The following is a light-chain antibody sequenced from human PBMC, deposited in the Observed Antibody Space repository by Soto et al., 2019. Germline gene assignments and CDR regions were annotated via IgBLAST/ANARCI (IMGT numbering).Light chain of an antibody. CDR2: DAS. V-gene: IGKV3-20*01. J-gene: IGKJ1*01. CDR1: QSVSSSY. CDR3: QQYGSSPRT. Sequence: NVLTQSPGTLSLSPGERATLSCRASQSVSSSYLAWYQQKPGQAPRLLIYDASSRATGIPDRFSGSGSGTDFTLTISRLEPEDFAVYYCQQYGSSPRTFGQGTKVELK.